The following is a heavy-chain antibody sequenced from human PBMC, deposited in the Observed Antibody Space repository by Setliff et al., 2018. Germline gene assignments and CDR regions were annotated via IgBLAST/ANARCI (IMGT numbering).Heavy chain of an antibody. V-gene: IGHV1-69*10. Sequence: GASVKVSCKASGGTFSSYAISWVRQAPGQGLGWMGGIIPILGIANYAQKFQGRVTITADKSTGTAYMELSSLRSEDTAVYYCARGVVVPAAIGRGFDPWGQGTLVTVSS. J-gene: IGHJ5*02. CDR1: GGTFSSYA. CDR2: IIPILGIA. D-gene: IGHD2-2*02. CDR3: ARGVVVPAAIGRGFDP.